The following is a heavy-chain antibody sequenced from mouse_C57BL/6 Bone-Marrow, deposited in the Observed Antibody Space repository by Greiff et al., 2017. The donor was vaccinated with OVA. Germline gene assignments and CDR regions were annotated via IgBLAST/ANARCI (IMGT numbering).Heavy chain of an antibody. J-gene: IGHJ2*01. CDR2: IDPSDSYT. CDR3: ARNYYGSSYNFDY. V-gene: IGHV1-59*01. CDR1: GYTFTSYW. D-gene: IGHD1-1*01. Sequence: QVQLQQPGAELVRPGTSVKLSCKASGYTFTSYWMPWVKQRPGQGLEWIGVIDPSDSYTNYNQKFKGKATLTVDTSSSTAYMQRSSLTSEDSAVYYCARNYYGSSYNFDYWGQGTTLTVSS.